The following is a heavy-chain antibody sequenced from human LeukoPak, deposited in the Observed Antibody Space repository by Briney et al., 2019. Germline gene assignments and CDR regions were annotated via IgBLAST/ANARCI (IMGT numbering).Heavy chain of an antibody. CDR1: GFTFSSYS. CDR3: ARGHYGDYLAYYYGMDV. V-gene: IGHV3-21*01. D-gene: IGHD4-17*01. CDR2: ISSSSSYI. Sequence: GGFLRLSCAASGFTFSSYSMNWVRQAPGKGLEWVSSISSSSSYIHYADSVKSRFTISRDNAKNSLYLQMNSLRAEDTAVYYCARGHYGDYLAYYYGMDVWGQGTTVTVSS. J-gene: IGHJ6*02.